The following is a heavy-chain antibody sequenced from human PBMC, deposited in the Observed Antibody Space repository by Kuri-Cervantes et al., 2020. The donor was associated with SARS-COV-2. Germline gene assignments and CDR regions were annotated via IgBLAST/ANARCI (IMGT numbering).Heavy chain of an antibody. CDR3: ARLSPPKDAFDI. Sequence: GSLRLSCTVSGGSISSSSYYWGWIRQPPGKGLEWIGGIYYSGSTYYNPSLKSRVTISVDTSKNQFSLKLSSVTAADTAVYYCARLSPPKDAFDIWGQGTMVTVSS. CDR1: GGSISSSSYY. D-gene: IGHD3-16*02. CDR2: IYYSGST. J-gene: IGHJ3*02. V-gene: IGHV4-39*01.